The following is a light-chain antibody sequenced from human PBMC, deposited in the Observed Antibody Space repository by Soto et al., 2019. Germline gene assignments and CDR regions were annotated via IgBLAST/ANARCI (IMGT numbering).Light chain of an antibody. CDR1: QIVSSN. V-gene: IGKV3-15*01. CDR3: QQYNNWPRT. Sequence: EIVMTHSPATLSVSPGERATLSCGASQIVSSNLAWYRQKPGKAPRLLIYVASTRATGIPARFSGSGSGTEFTLTISSLQSEDFAVYYCQQYNNWPRTFGQGTKVEIK. CDR2: VAS. J-gene: IGKJ1*01.